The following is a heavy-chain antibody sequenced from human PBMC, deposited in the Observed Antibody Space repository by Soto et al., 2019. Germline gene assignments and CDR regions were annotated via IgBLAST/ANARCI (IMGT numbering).Heavy chain of an antibody. D-gene: IGHD5-18*01. CDR2: LIPMYGIA. V-gene: IGHV1-69*01. CDR3: ARGYRHGYFYALDV. Sequence: QVQLVQSGAEVKKPGSSVKVSCKTYGGSFSDYAINWVRQTPGQGLEWMGGLIPMYGIANYAPQFQGRVPINADESTRTAYMEVSSLTSEDTALFYCARGYRHGYFYALDVWGQGTTVTVSS. J-gene: IGHJ6*02. CDR1: GGSFSDYA.